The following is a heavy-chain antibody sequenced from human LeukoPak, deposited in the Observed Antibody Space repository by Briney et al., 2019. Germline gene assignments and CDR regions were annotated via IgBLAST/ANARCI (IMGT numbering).Heavy chain of an antibody. CDR2: IHTSESA. CDR1: GSSFNSYY. J-gene: IGHJ4*02. CDR3: ARDIVYLIDEDYG. D-gene: IGHD4-17*01. V-gene: IGHV4-4*07. Sequence: SETLSLTCTVSGSSFNSYYWSWIRQPAGKGLEWIGRIHTSESAEYNPSLQSRVTLSVDVSKKQFSLKMTSATAADTAVYYCARDIVYLIDEDYGWGQGTLVTVSS.